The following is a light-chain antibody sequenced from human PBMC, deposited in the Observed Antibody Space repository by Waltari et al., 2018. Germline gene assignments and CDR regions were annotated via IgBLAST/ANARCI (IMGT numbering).Light chain of an antibody. J-gene: IGKJ2*01. CDR3: QQYFDIPYT. CDR2: WAS. CDR1: RGVLYNSNNKNY. Sequence: DIVITQSPASLPVFLGERATITCKSSRGVLYNSNNKNYLTWYQQKPGQPPKLLIYWASTRESGVPDRFSGSGSETDFTLTISDLQTEDVAVYFCQQYFDIPYTFGQGTKLEIK. V-gene: IGKV4-1*01.